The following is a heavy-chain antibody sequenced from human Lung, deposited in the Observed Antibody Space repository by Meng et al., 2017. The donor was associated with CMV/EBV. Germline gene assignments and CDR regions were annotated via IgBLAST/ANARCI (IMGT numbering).Heavy chain of an antibody. CDR3: ARYLSFSGWYRNGFDI. CDR1: GFTFSSYA. J-gene: IGHJ3*02. CDR2: ISYDGSNK. D-gene: IGHD6-19*01. Sequence: GGSXRLXCAASGFTFSSYAMHWVRQAPGKGLEWVAVISYDGSNKYYANPVKGRFTIARDNSKNTLYLQMNSLRAEDTAVYYCARYLSFSGWYRNGFDIWGQGTMVTVSS. V-gene: IGHV3-30*04.